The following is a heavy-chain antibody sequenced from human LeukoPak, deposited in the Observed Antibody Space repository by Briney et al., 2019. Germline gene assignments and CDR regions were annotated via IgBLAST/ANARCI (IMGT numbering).Heavy chain of an antibody. J-gene: IGHJ6*02. CDR3: ARGEQQLVETSYYYYYGMDV. CDR2: IYHTGST. CDR1: GGSISSGLYS. V-gene: IGHV4-30-2*02. Sequence: SETLSLTCDVSGGSISSGLYSWSWIRQPLGKGLEWIGYIYHTGSTNYNPSLKSRVTISVDTSKNQFSLKLSSVTAADTAVYYCARGEQQLVETSYYYYYGMDVWGQGTTVTVSS. D-gene: IGHD6-13*01.